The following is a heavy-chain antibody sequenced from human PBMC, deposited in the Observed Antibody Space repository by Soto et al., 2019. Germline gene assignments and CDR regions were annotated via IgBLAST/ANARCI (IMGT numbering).Heavy chain of an antibody. CDR1: GYSFTGYY. CDR3: ARGSYCSGGTCYFDY. J-gene: IGHJ4*02. CDR2: INPNSGGT. D-gene: IGHD2-15*01. V-gene: IGHV1-2*02. Sequence: ASVKVSFKASGYSFTGYYMHWLRQAPGQGLEWMGWINPNSGGTNYAQKFQGRDTMTRDTSISTAYMELSRLRSDDTALYYCARGSYCSGGTCYFDYWGQGTLVTVSS.